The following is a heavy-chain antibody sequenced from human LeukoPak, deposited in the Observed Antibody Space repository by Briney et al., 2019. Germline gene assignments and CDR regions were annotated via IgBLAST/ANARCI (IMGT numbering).Heavy chain of an antibody. V-gene: IGHV3-23*01. J-gene: IGHJ4*02. CDR1: GFTFSSSA. Sequence: GGSLRLSCAASGFTFSSSAMSWVRQAPGKGLEWVSAISGSGGSTYYADSVKGRFTISRDNSKNTLYLQMNSLRAEDTAVYYCASSPPEYYYDSSGYYDYWGQGTLVTVSS. CDR2: ISGSGGST. D-gene: IGHD3-22*01. CDR3: ASSPPEYYYDSSGYYDY.